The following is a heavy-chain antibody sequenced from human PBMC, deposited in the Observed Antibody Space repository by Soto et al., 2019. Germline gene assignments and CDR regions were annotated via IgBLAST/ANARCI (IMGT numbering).Heavy chain of an antibody. CDR3: ARGLGIAVARDAFDI. CDR1: GGSISSSNW. V-gene: IGHV4-4*02. Sequence: SETLSLTCAVSGGSISSSNWWSWVRQPPGKGLEWIGEINHSGSTNYNPSLKSRVTISVDKSKNQFSLKLSSVTAADTAVYYCARGLGIAVARDAFDIWGQGTMVTVSS. D-gene: IGHD6-19*01. J-gene: IGHJ3*02. CDR2: INHSGST.